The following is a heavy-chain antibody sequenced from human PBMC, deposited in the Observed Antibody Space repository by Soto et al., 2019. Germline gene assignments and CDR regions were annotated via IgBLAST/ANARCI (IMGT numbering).Heavy chain of an antibody. D-gene: IGHD1-26*01. Sequence: SETLSLTCTVSGGSVSSGSYYWSWIRQPPGKGLEWIGYIYYSGSTNYNPSLKSRVTISVDTSKNQFSLKLSSVTAADTAVYYCASSGTYHNGFHPWGQGTLVTVSS. CDR1: GGSVSSGSYY. J-gene: IGHJ5*02. CDR3: ASSGTYHNGFHP. V-gene: IGHV4-61*01. CDR2: IYYSGST.